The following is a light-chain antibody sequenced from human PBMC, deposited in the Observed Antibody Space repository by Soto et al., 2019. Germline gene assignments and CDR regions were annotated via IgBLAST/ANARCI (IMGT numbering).Light chain of an antibody. CDR2: EVS. Sequence: QSVLTQPASVSGSPGQSITISCTGTSSDVGGYNYVSWYQRHPGKAPKLMIYEVSTRPSGVSNRFSGSKSGNTASLTISGLQAEDESDYYCSSYTSTSTPYVFGTGTKVTVL. CDR1: SSDVGGYNY. CDR3: SSYTSTSTPYV. V-gene: IGLV2-14*01. J-gene: IGLJ1*01.